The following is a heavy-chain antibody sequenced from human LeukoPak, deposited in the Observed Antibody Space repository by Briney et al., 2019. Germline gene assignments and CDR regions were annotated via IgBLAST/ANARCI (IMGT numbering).Heavy chain of an antibody. Sequence: GGSLRLSCAASRFTFSSYSMSWVRQAPGKGLEWVSAISGSGGSTYYADSVKGRFTISRDNSKNTLYLQMNSLRAEDTAVYYCAKDSSPWDPMASWGQGTLVTVSS. CDR2: ISGSGGST. CDR3: AKDSSPWDPMAS. J-gene: IGHJ4*02. V-gene: IGHV3-23*01. D-gene: IGHD3-10*01. CDR1: RFTFSSYS.